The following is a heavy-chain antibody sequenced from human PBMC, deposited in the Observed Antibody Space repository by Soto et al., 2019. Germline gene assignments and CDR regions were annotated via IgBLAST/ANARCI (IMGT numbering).Heavy chain of an antibody. CDR1: GGSVSDYA. CDR2: IVPLFERT. V-gene: IGHV1-69*06. Sequence: QVHLVQSGTQVKKPGSSVRVSCRASGGSVSDYAINWVRQAPGQGLEWVGGIVPLFERTEYAQSLQGRVTITTDKFKTIFYMELNSLKYEDTAVYYCARPGIDKSGYFSTHNYGMDLWGPGTTVTGSS. D-gene: IGHD3-3*01. J-gene: IGHJ6*02. CDR3: ARPGIDKSGYFSTHNYGMDL.